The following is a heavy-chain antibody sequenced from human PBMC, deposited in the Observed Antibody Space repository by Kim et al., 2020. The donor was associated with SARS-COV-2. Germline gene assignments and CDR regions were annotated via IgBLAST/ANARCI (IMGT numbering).Heavy chain of an antibody. D-gene: IGHD5-18*01. Sequence: SETLSLTCAVYGGSFSGYYWSWIRQPPGKGLEWIGEINHNGSTNYNPSLKSRVTISVDTSKNQFSLKLSSVTAADTAVYYCARGVVDTAMVYNPPFDYWGQGTLVTVSS. V-gene: IGHV4-34*01. CDR2: INHNGST. CDR1: GGSFSGYY. CDR3: ARGVVDTAMVYNPPFDY. J-gene: IGHJ4*02.